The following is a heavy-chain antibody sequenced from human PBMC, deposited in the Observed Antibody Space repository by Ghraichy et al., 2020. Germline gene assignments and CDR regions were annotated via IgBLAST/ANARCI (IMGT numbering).Heavy chain of an antibody. CDR3: AKTGGVNYYDSSGYLNY. CDR1: GFTFSSYW. D-gene: IGHD3-22*01. J-gene: IGHJ4*02. CDR2: IKQDESEK. Sequence: GGSLRLSCAASGFTFSSYWMAWVRQAPGKGLEWMANIKQDESEKYYVDSVKGRFTISRDNAENSLYLQMNSLRAEDTAVYYCAKTGGVNYYDSSGYLNYWGQGTLVTVSS. V-gene: IGHV3-7*03.